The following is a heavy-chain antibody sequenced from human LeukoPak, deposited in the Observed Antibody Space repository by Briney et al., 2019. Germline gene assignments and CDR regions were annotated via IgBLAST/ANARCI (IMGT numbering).Heavy chain of an antibody. CDR2: INHSGST. CDR1: GGSISSYY. Sequence: SETLSLTCTVSGGSISSYYWSWIRQPPGKGLEWIGEINHSGSTNYNPSLKSRVTISVDTSKNQFSLKLSSVTAADTAVYYCARQGPVLWYFDLWGRGTLVTVSS. J-gene: IGHJ2*01. CDR3: ARQGPVLWYFDL. V-gene: IGHV4-34*01.